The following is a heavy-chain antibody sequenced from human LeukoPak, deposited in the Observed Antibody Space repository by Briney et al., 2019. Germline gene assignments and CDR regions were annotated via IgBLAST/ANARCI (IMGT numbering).Heavy chain of an antibody. CDR1: GGSITGYY. J-gene: IGHJ6*03. V-gene: IGHV4-59*01. D-gene: IGHD1-7*01. CDR3: AGGNCQKGAHYMDV. Sequence: PSETLSLTCSVSGGSITGYYWSWIRQPPGKGLEWIGYIYYSGSTNYNPSLKSRVTISVDTSKNQFSLKLSSVTAADTAAYYCAGGNCQKGAHYMDVWRKGTTVSISS. CDR2: IYYSGST.